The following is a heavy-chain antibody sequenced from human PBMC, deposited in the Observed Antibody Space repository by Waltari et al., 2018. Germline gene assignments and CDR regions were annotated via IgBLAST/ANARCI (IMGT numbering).Heavy chain of an antibody. Sequence: EVQLVESGGGLVQPGGSLKLSCAASGLTFSGSAMHWVRQASGKGLEWVGRIRSKANSYATAYAASVKGRFTISRDDSKNTAYLQMNSLKTEDTAVYYCTRHPEQKYLPSYFDYWGQGTLVTVSS. CDR3: TRHPEQKYLPSYFDY. J-gene: IGHJ4*02. CDR1: GLTFSGSA. V-gene: IGHV3-73*02. D-gene: IGHD2-2*01. CDR2: IRSKANSYAT.